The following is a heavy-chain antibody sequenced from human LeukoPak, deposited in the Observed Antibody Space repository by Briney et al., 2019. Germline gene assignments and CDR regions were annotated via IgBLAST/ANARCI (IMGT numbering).Heavy chain of an antibody. CDR1: GLIFSTYA. CDR2: ISRSDDST. J-gene: IGHJ4*02. CDR3: AKGRERSDWYNFDY. V-gene: IGHV3-23*01. Sequence: QPGGSLRLSFAAPGLIFSTYAMSWVRQAPGKGLEWVSVISRSDDSTYYADSVKGRFTISRDNSKNTLFLQMNSLEVEDTAVYYCAKGRERSDWYNFDYWGQGTLVTVSS. D-gene: IGHD1-14*01.